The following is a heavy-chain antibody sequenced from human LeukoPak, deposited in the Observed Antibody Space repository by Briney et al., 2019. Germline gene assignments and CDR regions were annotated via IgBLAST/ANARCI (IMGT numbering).Heavy chain of an antibody. CDR3: AREYCSSTSCYFEY. J-gene: IGHJ4*02. CDR1: GGTFSSYA. D-gene: IGHD2-2*01. CDR2: IIPILGIA. Sequence: ASVKVSCKASGGTFSSYAISWVRQAPGQGLEWMGRIIPILGIANYAQKFQGRVTITADKSTSTAYMELSSLRSEDTAVYYCAREYCSSTSCYFEYWGQGTLVTVSS. V-gene: IGHV1-69*04.